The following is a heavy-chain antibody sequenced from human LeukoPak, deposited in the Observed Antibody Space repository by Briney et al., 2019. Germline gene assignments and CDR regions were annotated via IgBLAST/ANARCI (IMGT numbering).Heavy chain of an antibody. CDR3: ARPLSSSWGYYYYYMDV. D-gene: IGHD6-13*01. CDR1: GFTFSSYA. J-gene: IGHJ6*03. Sequence: GGSLRLSCAASGFTFSSYAMSWVRQAPGKGLEWVSAISGSGGSTYYADSVKGRFTISRDNSKNTLYLQMNSLRAEDTAVYYCARPLSSSWGYYYYYMDVWGKGTTVTVSS. CDR2: ISGSGGST. V-gene: IGHV3-23*01.